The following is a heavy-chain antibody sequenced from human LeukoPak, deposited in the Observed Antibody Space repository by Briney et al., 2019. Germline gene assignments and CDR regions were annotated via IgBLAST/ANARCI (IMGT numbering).Heavy chain of an antibody. J-gene: IGHJ6*03. Sequence: SETLSLTCSVSGGSISSSNYYWGWIRQPPGKGLEWIGSIYYSGSTYYNPSLKSRVTISVDTSKNQFSLKLSSVTAADTAVYYCARDGIVVVPSYYMDVWGKGTTVTVSS. V-gene: IGHV4-39*02. D-gene: IGHD2-2*01. CDR3: ARDGIVVVPSYYMDV. CDR1: GGSISSSNYY. CDR2: IYYSGST.